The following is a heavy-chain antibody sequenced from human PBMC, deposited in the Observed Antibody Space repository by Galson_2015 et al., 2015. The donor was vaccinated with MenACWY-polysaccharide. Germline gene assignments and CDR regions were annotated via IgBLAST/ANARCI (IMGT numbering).Heavy chain of an antibody. Sequence: QSGAEVKKPGESLQISCKGSGSTFTSYWIAWVRQMPGKGLEWMGIIYTTDSDTRYSPSFQGQVTFSADMSISTAYLQWGSLKASDTAIYYCARRGVTAAYDNWGQGTLVTVSS. V-gene: IGHV5-51*03. D-gene: IGHD2-21*02. J-gene: IGHJ4*02. CDR2: IYTTDSDT. CDR3: ARRGVTAAYDN. CDR1: GSTFTSYW.